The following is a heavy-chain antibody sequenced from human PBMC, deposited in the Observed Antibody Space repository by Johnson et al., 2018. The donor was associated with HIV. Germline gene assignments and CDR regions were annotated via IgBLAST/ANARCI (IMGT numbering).Heavy chain of an antibody. J-gene: IGHJ3*02. CDR3: AKDPRSSSWYWDAFDI. D-gene: IGHD6-13*01. CDR1: GFIFRDYY. Sequence: MQLVESGGGLVKPGGSLRLSCAVSGFIFRDYYMSWIRQAPGKGLEWVSAISGSGGSTYYADSVKGRFTISRDNSKNTLYLQMNSLRAEDTAVYYCAKDPRSSSWYWDAFDIWGQGTLVTVSS. CDR2: ISGSGGST. V-gene: IGHV3-23*04.